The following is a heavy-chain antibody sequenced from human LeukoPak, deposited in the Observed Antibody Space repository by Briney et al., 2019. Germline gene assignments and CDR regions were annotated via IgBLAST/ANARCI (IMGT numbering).Heavy chain of an antibody. CDR3: ARDFPYSPIMDV. J-gene: IGHJ6*04. CDR1: GFTFSSYS. CDR2: ISSSSSYI. V-gene: IGHV3-21*01. Sequence: PGGSLRLSCAASGFTFSSYSMKWVRQAPGKGLEWVSSISSSSSYIYYADSVKGRFTISRDNAKNSLYLQMNSLRAEDTAVYYCARDFPYSPIMDVWGKGTTVTVSS. D-gene: IGHD6-13*01.